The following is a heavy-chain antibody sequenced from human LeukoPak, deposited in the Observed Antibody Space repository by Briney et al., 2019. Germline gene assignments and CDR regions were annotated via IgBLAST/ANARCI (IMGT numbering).Heavy chain of an antibody. V-gene: IGHV4-59*08. CDR1: GGTISSYY. Sequence: SETLSLTCTVSGGTISSYYWNWIRQPPGKGLEWIGYIHYSGSTKYNPSLKSRVTISVDTSKNLFSLKLSSVTAADTAVYYCARWYSSGWAFDYWGQGTLVTVSS. D-gene: IGHD6-19*01. CDR3: ARWYSSGWAFDY. J-gene: IGHJ4*02. CDR2: IHYSGST.